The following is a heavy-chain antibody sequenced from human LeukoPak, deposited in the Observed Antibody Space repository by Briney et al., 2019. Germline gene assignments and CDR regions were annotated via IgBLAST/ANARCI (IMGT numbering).Heavy chain of an antibody. D-gene: IGHD3-22*01. J-gene: IGHJ4*02. CDR2: IYTSGST. Sequence: SETLSLTCTVSGGSISSGSYYWSWIRQPAGKGLEWIGRIYTSGSTNYNPSLKSRVTISVDTSKNQFSLKLSSVTAADTAVYYCAREGLDSSGYYPDYWDQGTLVTVSS. CDR3: AREGLDSSGYYPDY. CDR1: GGSISSGSYY. V-gene: IGHV4-61*02.